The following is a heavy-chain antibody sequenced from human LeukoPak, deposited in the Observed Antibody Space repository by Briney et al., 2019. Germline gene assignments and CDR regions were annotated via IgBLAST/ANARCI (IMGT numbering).Heavy chain of an antibody. CDR3: ARKVDYYRSGRGWLDP. V-gene: IGHV4-39*07. Sequence: PSGTLSLTCTVSGGSISSSTYYWGWIRQPPGKGLEWIGEIYHSGSTNYNPSLKSRVTISVDQSKNQFSLKLTSVTAADTAVYYCARKVDYYRSGRGWLDPWGQGTLVTVSS. D-gene: IGHD3-10*01. CDR2: IYHSGST. CDR1: GGSISSSTYY. J-gene: IGHJ5*02.